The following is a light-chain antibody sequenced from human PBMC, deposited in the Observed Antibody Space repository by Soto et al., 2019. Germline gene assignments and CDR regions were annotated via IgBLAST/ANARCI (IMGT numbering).Light chain of an antibody. V-gene: IGLV1-44*01. J-gene: IGLJ1*01. Sequence: QSVLTQPPSASGTPGQRVTISCSGSSSNIGGNAVNWYQQLPGTTPKLLIYSNNQRPSGVPDRFSGSKSGTSGSLAISGLQSEDEADYYCAAWDDSLSGYVFGTGTKVTVL. CDR2: SNN. CDR3: AAWDDSLSGYV. CDR1: SSNIGGNA.